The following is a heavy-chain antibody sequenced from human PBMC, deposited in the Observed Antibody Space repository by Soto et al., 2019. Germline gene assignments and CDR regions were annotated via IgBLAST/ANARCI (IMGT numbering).Heavy chain of an antibody. J-gene: IGHJ3*02. CDR2: IYYSGNT. CDR1: GGSISSYY. CDR3: ARELLWYGGCNDAFDI. D-gene: IGHD3-10*01. V-gene: IGHV4-59*01. Sequence: QVQLQESGPGLVKPSETLSLTCTVSGGSISSYYWSWIRQPPGKGLEWIGYIYYSGNTNHNPSLKSRVNISVDTSKNQFSLKLRSVTAADTAVYYCARELLWYGGCNDAFDIWGQGTMVTVAS.